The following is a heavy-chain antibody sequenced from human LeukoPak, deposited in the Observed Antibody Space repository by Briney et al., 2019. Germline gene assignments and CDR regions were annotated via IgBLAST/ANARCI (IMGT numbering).Heavy chain of an antibody. CDR2: ISSSSSYI. V-gene: IGHV3-21*01. CDR1: GFTFSSYS. D-gene: IGHD1-26*01. J-gene: IGHJ1*01. Sequence: GGSLRLSCAASGFTFSSYSMNWVRQAPGKGLEWVSSISSSSSYIYYADSVKGRFTISRDNAKNSLYLQMNSLRAEDTAVYHCVREVGAPGSFQHWGQGAPVTVS. CDR3: VREVGAPGSFQH.